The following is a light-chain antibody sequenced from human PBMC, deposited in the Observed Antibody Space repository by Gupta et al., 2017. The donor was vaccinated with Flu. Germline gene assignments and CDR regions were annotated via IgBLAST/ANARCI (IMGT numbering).Light chain of an antibody. CDR3: QQYYGTPYS. V-gene: IGKV4-1*01. CDR2: WAS. CDR1: QSVLNTKNY. J-gene: IGKJ2*03. Sequence: DIVMTQSPDSLAVSLGERATINCKSSQSVLNTKNYLAWYQQKPGQPPKLLISWASTRESGVPDRFSGSGSGTDFTLTISSLQAGDVAVYYCQQYYGTPYSFGQGTKLEIK.